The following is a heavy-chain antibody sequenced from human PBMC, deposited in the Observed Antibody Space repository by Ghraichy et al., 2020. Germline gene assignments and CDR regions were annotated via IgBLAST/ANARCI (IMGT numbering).Heavy chain of an antibody. CDR3: ATTGITIFGVVITDQYYFDY. V-gene: IGHV3-23*01. Sequence: GGSLRLSCAASGFTFSSYAMSWVRQAPGKGLEWVSAISGSGGSTYYADSVKGRFTISRDNSKNTLYLQMNSLRAEDTAVYYCATTGITIFGVVITDQYYFDYWGQGTLVTVSS. CDR2: ISGSGGST. CDR1: GFTFSSYA. J-gene: IGHJ4*02. D-gene: IGHD3-3*01.